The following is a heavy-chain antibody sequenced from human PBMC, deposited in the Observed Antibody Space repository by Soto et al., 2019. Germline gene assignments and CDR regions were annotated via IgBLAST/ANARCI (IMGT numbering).Heavy chain of an antibody. CDR2: ISYDGSNK. CDR3: AKDQGILTGYPYYYGMDV. Sequence: PGGSLRLSCAASGFTFSSYGMHWVRQAPGKGLEWVAVISYDGSNKYYADSVKGRFTISRDNSKNTLYLQMNSLRAEDTAVYYCAKDQGILTGYPYYYGMDVWGQGTTLTVSS. J-gene: IGHJ6*02. CDR1: GFTFSSYG. D-gene: IGHD3-9*01. V-gene: IGHV3-30*18.